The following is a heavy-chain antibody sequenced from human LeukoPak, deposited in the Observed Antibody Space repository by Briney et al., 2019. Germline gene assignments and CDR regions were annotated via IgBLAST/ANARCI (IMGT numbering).Heavy chain of an antibody. J-gene: IGHJ4*02. D-gene: IGHD6-13*01. Sequence: GGSLRLSCAASGFTFSSYSMHWVRQAPGKGLEWVAVIWYDGSNKYYADSVKGRFTISRDNSKNTLYLQMNSLRAEDTAVYYCARSPRVGAAGHFDYWGQGTLVTVSS. CDR2: IWYDGSNK. CDR1: GFTFSSYS. V-gene: IGHV3-33*01. CDR3: ARSPRVGAAGHFDY.